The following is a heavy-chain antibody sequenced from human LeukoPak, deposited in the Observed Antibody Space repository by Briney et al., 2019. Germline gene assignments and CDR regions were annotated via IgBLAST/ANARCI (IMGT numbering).Heavy chain of an antibody. CDR3: ARDYDSSGYYYCYYYGMDV. J-gene: IGHJ6*02. CDR1: GYTFTSYY. CDR2: INPSGGST. Sequence: ASVKVSCKASGYTFTSYYMHWVRQAPGQGLEWMGIINPSGGSTSYAQKFQGRVTMTRDTSTSTVYMELSSLRSEDTAVYYCARDYDSSGYYYCYYYGMDVWGQGTTVTVSS. V-gene: IGHV1-46*01. D-gene: IGHD3-22*01.